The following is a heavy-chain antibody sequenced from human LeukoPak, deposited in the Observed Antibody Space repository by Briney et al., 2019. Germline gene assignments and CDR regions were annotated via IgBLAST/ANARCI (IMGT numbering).Heavy chain of an antibody. J-gene: IGHJ5*02. CDR1: GYSISSGYY. V-gene: IGHV4-38-2*02. Sequence: SETLSLTCTVSGYSISSGYYWGWIRQPPGKGLGWIGSFFHSGSTYYNPSLKSRVTISVDTSKNQFSLQLNSVTPEDTAVYYCAREGWFGEPPSHWFDPWGQGILVTVSS. CDR3: AREGWFGEPPSHWFDP. D-gene: IGHD3-10*01. CDR2: FFHSGST.